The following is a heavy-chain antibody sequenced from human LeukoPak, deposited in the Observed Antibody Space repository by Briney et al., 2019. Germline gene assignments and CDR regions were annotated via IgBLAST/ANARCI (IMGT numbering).Heavy chain of an antibody. CDR2: ISYDGSNK. CDR1: GFTFSSYG. J-gene: IGHJ3*02. V-gene: IGHV3-33*05. Sequence: GGSLRLSCAASGFTFSSYGMHWVRQAPGKGLEWVAVISYDGSNKYYADSVKGRFTISRDNAKNSLYLQMNSLRAEDTAVYYCARVVAARPFPGAFDIWGQGTMVTVSS. D-gene: IGHD6-6*01. CDR3: ARVVAARPFPGAFDI.